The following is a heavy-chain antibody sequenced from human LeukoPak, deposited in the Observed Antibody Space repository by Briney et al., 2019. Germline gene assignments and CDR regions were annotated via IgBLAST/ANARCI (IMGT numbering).Heavy chain of an antibody. CDR1: GGSFSGYY. D-gene: IGHD4-17*01. Sequence: SETLSLTCAVYGGSFSGYYWSWIRQPPGKGLEWIGEINHSGSTNYNPSLKSRVTISVDTSKSQFSLKLSSVTAADTAVYYCARLRSVCGDYAGALDYWGQGTLVTVSS. V-gene: IGHV4-34*01. CDR2: INHSGST. J-gene: IGHJ4*02. CDR3: ARLRSVCGDYAGALDY.